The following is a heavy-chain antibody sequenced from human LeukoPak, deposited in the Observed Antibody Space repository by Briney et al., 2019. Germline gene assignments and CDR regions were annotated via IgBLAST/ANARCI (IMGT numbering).Heavy chain of an antibody. CDR3: ARAKMFYYEGGTYYHAFDI. V-gene: IGHV3-21*01. J-gene: IGHJ3*02. Sequence: GGSLRLSCAASGFTVSSYTMNWVRQAPGKGLEWVSSISSSSNYIYYADSVKGRFTISRDNAKNSLSLQMNSLRAEDTAVYYCARAKMFYYEGGTYYHAFDIWGQGTMVTVSS. CDR1: GFTVSSYT. CDR2: ISSSSNYI. D-gene: IGHD3-22*01.